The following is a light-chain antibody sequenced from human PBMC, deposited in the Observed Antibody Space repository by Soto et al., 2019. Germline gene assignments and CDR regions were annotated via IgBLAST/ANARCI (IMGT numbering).Light chain of an antibody. CDR3: SSWDDSLSGVV. V-gene: IGLV1-44*01. CDR2: TTS. J-gene: IGLJ2*01. CDR1: NVGRHE. Sequence: QSVVTQPPSVSGTPGQGVIISCSNVGRHEVSWYQQVPGMAPKLLIHTTSQRPSGVPDRFSASKSGTSASLAIRGLQSDDEADYFCSSWDDSLSGVVFGRGTKLTV.